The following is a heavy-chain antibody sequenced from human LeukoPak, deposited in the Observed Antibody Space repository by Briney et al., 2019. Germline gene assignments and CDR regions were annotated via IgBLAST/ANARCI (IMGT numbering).Heavy chain of an antibody. Sequence: GGSLRLSCAASGFTFSSYGMHWVRQAPGKGLEWVAVISYDGSNKYYADSVEGRFTISRDNSKNTLYLQMNSLGAEDTAVYYCAKTTGTQRAYYFDYWGQGTLVTVSS. CDR1: GFTFSSYG. D-gene: IGHD1-1*01. J-gene: IGHJ4*02. CDR3: AKTTGTQRAYYFDY. V-gene: IGHV3-30*18. CDR2: ISYDGSNK.